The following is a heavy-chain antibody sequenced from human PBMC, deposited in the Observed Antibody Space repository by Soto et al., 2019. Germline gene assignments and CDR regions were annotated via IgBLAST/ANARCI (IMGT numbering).Heavy chain of an antibody. J-gene: IGHJ6*03. Sequence: ASVKVSCKASGGTFSSYTISWVRQAPGQGLEWMGRIIPILGIANYAQKFQGRVTITADKSTSTAYMELSSLRSEDTAVYYCARDSAQGGVVGVDHYGDYVFGPGYYYYYMDVWGKGTTVTVSS. V-gene: IGHV1-69*04. CDR3: ARDSAQGGVVGVDHYGDYVFGPGYYYYYMDV. D-gene: IGHD4-17*01. CDR2: IIPILGIA. CDR1: GGTFSSYT.